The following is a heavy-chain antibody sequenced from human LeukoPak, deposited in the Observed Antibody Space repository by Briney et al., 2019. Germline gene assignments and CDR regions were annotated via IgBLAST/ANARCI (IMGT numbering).Heavy chain of an antibody. D-gene: IGHD3-10*01. V-gene: IGHV3-23*01. CDR2: IRGGGGDT. J-gene: IGHJ4*02. CDR1: GFTFSNYA. Sequence: HPGGSLRLSCAASGFTFSNYAMSWVRQAPGKGLEWVSGIRGGGGDTYYADSVKGRFTNSRDNSKNTLYLQMNSLRAEDTAVYYCARGAFYYGSAINYFAYWGQGTLVTVSS. CDR3: ARGAFYYGSAINYFAY.